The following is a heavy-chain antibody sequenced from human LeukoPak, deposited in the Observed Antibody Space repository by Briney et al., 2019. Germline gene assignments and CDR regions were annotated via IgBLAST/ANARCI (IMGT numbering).Heavy chain of an antibody. J-gene: IGHJ6*03. CDR2: INAYNGNT. Sequence: ASVKVSCKASGYTFSSYAISWVRQAPGQGLEWMGWINAYNGNTNYAQNLQDRVTMTTDTSTSTAYMELRSLRSDDTAVYYCARGPTLLWFGELFRFRTEYYMDVWGKGTTVTIPS. CDR3: ARGPTLLWFGELFRFRTEYYMDV. V-gene: IGHV1-18*01. D-gene: IGHD3-10*01. CDR1: GYTFSSYA.